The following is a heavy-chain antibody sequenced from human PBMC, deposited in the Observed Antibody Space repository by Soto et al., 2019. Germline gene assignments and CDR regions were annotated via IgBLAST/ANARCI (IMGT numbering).Heavy chain of an antibody. V-gene: IGHV3-43*01. Sequence: EVQLVESGGVVVQPGGSLRLSCAASGFTFGDYTMHWVRQAPGKGLEWVSLISWDGGSTYYADSVKGRFTISRDNSKNSLYLQMNSLRTEDTASYYCAKGHYGDWYFDLWGRGTLVTVSS. CDR2: ISWDGGST. D-gene: IGHD4-17*01. CDR1: GFTFGDYT. J-gene: IGHJ2*01. CDR3: AKGHYGDWYFDL.